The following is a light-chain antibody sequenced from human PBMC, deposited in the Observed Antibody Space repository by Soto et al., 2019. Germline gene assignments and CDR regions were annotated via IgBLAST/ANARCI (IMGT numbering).Light chain of an antibody. J-gene: IGLJ2*01. CDR1: SSDVGGYNY. Sequence: QSVLTQPASVSGSPGQSITISCTGTSSDVGGYNYVSWYQQHPGKAPKLMIYDVSNRPSGVSNRFSGSKSGNTASLTISGLQAEVEADYYCRSYTSSSTRVFGGGTKVTVL. CDR3: RSYTSSSTRV. V-gene: IGLV2-14*01. CDR2: DVS.